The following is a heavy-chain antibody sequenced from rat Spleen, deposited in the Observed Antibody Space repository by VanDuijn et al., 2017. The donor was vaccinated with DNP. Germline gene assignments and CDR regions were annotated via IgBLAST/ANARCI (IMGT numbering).Heavy chain of an antibody. CDR3: ARWPGYNPPYAMDA. J-gene: IGHJ4*01. CDR2: INTAGST. V-gene: IGHV3-3*01. D-gene: IGHD1-4*01. Sequence: EVQLQESGPGLVKPSQSLSLTCSVTGYSITSNYWGWIRKFPGKGLEWMGYINTAGSTNYNPSLKSRISITRDTSKNQFFLQVNSVTTEDTATYYCARWPGYNPPYAMDAWGQGTSVTVSS. CDR1: GYSITSNY.